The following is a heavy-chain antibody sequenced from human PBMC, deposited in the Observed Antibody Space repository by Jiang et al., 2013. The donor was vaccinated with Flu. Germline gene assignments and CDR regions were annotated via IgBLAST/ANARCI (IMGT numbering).Heavy chain of an antibody. CDR3: ARGGPTMVAGTLEPHFDY. D-gene: IGHD6-19*01. J-gene: IGHJ4*02. CDR2: INHSGST. V-gene: IGHV4-34*01. CDR1: GGSFSGYY. Sequence: GSGLVKPSETLSLTCAVYGGSFSGYYWSWIRQPPGKGLEWIGEINHSGSTNYNPSLKSRVTISVDTSKNQFSLKLSSVTAADTAVYYCARGGPTMVAGTLEPHFDYWGQGTLVTVSS.